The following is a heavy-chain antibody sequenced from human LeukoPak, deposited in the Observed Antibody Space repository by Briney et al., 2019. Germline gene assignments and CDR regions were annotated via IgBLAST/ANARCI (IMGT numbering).Heavy chain of an antibody. CDR2: ITGSGGDT. CDR1: GFTFSSYA. CDR3: AKDPYVGGGYHFDS. D-gene: IGHD3-22*01. J-gene: IGHJ4*02. Sequence: GSLRLSCAASGFTFSSYALNWARQAPGKGLEWVSTITGSGGDTYYADSVKGRFTISRDNSKNTPYLQMNSLRAEDTAIYYCAKDPYVGGGYHFDSWGQGSLVTVSS. V-gene: IGHV3-23*01.